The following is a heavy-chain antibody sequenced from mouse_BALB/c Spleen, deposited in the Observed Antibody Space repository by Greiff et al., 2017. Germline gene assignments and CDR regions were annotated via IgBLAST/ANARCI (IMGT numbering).Heavy chain of an antibody. CDR1: GFTFSDYY. Sequence: EVMLVESGGGLVKPGGSLKLSCAASGFTFSDYYMYWVRQTPEKRLEWVATISDGGSYTYYPESVKGRFTISRDNAKNNLYLQMSSLKSEDTAMYYCARENWDLYAMDYWGQGTSVTVSA. D-gene: IGHD4-1*01. CDR3: ARENWDLYAMDY. V-gene: IGHV5-4*02. CDR2: ISDGGSYT. J-gene: IGHJ4*01.